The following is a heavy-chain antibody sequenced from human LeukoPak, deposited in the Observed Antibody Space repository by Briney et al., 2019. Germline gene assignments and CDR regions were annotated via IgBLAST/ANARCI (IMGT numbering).Heavy chain of an antibody. J-gene: IGHJ5*02. D-gene: IGHD2-2*03. CDR1: GFTFSSYG. CDR2: INHSGST. V-gene: IGHV4-34*01. CDR3: ARGLHGYCSSTSCLSWFDP. Sequence: GSLRLSCAASGFTFSSYGMHWVRQPPGKGLEWIGEINHSGSTNYNPSLKSRVTISVDTSKNQFSLKLSSVTAADTAVYYCARGLHGYCSSTSCLSWFDPWGQGTLVTVSS.